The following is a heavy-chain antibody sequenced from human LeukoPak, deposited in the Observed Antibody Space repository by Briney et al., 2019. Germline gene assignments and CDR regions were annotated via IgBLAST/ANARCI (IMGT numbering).Heavy chain of an antibody. D-gene: IGHD1-26*01. Sequence: ASVKVSCKASGYTFTGYYMHWVRQAPGQGLEWMGIINPSGGSTSYAQKFQGRVTMTRDTSTSTVYMELSSLRSEDTAVYYCARDLESAVGPGSYMDVWGKGTTVTISS. CDR2: INPSGGST. J-gene: IGHJ6*03. CDR3: ARDLESAVGPGSYMDV. CDR1: GYTFTGYY. V-gene: IGHV1-46*01.